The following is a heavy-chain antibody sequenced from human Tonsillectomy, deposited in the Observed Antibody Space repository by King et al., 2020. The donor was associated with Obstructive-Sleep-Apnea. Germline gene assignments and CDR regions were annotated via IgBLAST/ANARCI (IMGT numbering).Heavy chain of an antibody. CDR1: GGSVSSTTYY. CDR3: ARVVAITADYNFDY. D-gene: IGHD6-13*01. V-gene: IGHV4-39*07. Sequence: LQLQESGPGLLKPSETLSLRCSFSGGSVSSTTYYLGWIRQPPGKGLECIGSIYFSGNPYYNPSLKSRITISVYTSKNQFSLNLSYVTAADTAMYYCARVVAITADYNFDYWGRGTLVTVSS. J-gene: IGHJ4*02. CDR2: IYFSGNP.